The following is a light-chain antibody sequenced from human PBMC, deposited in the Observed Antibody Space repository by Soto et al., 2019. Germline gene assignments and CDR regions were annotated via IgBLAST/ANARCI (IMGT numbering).Light chain of an antibody. CDR2: AAS. J-gene: IGKJ1*01. Sequence: DIQMTQSPSSLSASVGDRVTITCRASQGISNYLAWFQQNPGKAPKSLIYAASNLQSGVPSNFSGSGSGTEFTLTINSLQPEDSATYHCQQYHTFPWTLGQGTQVEI. CDR1: QGISNY. CDR3: QQYHTFPWT. V-gene: IGKV1-16*02.